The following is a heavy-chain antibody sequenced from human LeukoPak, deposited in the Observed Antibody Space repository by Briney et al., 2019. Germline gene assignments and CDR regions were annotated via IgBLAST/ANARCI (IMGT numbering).Heavy chain of an antibody. D-gene: IGHD2-2*01. Sequence: SETLSLTCTVSGASISDYGWNWIRQPPGKALEWIGYIYYDGSTHYNPSLKGRVTISLDTSRTHFSLKLTSVTAADTAVYYCARRLCSSVTCSIAPSGNWLDPWGQGTLVTVSS. CDR1: GASISDYG. V-gene: IGHV4-59*08. J-gene: IGHJ5*02. CDR2: IYYDGST. CDR3: ARRLCSSVTCSIAPSGNWLDP.